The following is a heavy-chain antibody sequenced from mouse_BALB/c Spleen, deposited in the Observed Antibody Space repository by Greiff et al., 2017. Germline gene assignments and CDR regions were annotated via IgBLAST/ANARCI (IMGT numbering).Heavy chain of an antibody. D-gene: IGHD2-2*01. Sequence: VQLQQSAAELARPGASVKMSCKASGYTFTSYTMHWVKQRPGQGLEWIGYINPSSGYTEYNQKFKDKTTLTADKSSSTAYMQLSSLTSEDSAVYYCARRISGGYDWYFDVWGAGTTVTVSS. CDR2: INPSSGYT. J-gene: IGHJ1*01. CDR1: GYTFTSYT. V-gene: IGHV1-4*02. CDR3: ARRISGGYDWYFDV.